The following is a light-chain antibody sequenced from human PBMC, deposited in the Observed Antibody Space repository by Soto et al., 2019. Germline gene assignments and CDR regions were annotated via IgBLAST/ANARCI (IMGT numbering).Light chain of an antibody. V-gene: IGKV3-11*01. J-gene: IGKJ4*01. CDR1: QSVGSY. CDR2: DVS. Sequence: EIVLTQSPATLSLSPGETATLSCRASQSVGSYLAWYQQIPGQAPRLLIYDVSNRAIGIPDRFSGSGSGTDFTLTISSLEPEDFAVYYCQQRGNPLTFGGGSKVEIK. CDR3: QQRGNPLT.